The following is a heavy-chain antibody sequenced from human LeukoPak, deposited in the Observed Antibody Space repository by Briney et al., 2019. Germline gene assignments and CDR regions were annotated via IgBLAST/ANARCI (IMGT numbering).Heavy chain of an antibody. J-gene: IGHJ4*02. CDR1: EYTFIGYY. CDR2: ISAYNGNT. CDR3: ARDCSGGTCYQLY. V-gene: IGHV1-18*04. D-gene: IGHD2-15*01. Sequence: ASVKVSCKASEYTFIGYYLHWVRQAPGQGLEWMGWISAYNGNTNYAQKFQGRVSMTTDTSTSTAYMELRSLRSDDTAVYYCARDCSGGTCYQLYWGQGTLSPSPQ.